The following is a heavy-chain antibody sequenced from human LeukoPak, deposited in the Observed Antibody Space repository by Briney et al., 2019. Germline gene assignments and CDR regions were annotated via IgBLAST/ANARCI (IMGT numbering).Heavy chain of an antibody. CDR1: GGAISGSSQY. CDR2: IYYGETT. CDR3: ARQDIVGYFEY. Sequence: TPSPTRGVSGGAISGSSQYWGWIRQPPGEGLEWIGTIYYGETTTYHPSLKGPINQSVKPSNNQFSLKLNSVTAADTAVYFCARQDIVGYFEYWGQGTLVTVSS. D-gene: IGHD5-12*01. J-gene: IGHJ4*02. V-gene: IGHV4-39*01.